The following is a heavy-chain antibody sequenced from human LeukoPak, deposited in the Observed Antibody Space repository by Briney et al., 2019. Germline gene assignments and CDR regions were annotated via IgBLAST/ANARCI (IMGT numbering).Heavy chain of an antibody. V-gene: IGHV4-34*01. J-gene: IGHJ6*03. CDR1: GGSFSGYY. D-gene: IGHD5-18*01. CDR2: INHSGST. Sequence: PSETLSLTCAVYGGSFSGYYWSWIRQPPGKGLEWIGEINHSGSTNYNPSLKSRVTISVDTSKNQFSLKLSSVTAADTAVYYCARRGYSYGYIYYYYYMDVWGKGTTVTISS. CDR3: ARRGYSYGYIYYYYYMDV.